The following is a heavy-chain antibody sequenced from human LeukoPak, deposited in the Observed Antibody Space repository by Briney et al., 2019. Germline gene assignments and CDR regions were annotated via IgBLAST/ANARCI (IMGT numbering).Heavy chain of an antibody. D-gene: IGHD3-10*01. CDR1: GFTFSSYA. V-gene: IGHV3-23*01. CDR2: IGGGGEST. J-gene: IGHJ4*02. CDR3: AKDLWFGEFLHY. Sequence: GGSLRLSCAASGFTFSSYAMSWVRQAPGKGLEWVSTIGGGGESTYYADSVKGRFTISRDNSKNTLYLQMNSLRAEDTAVYYCAKDLWFGEFLHYWGQGTLVTVPS.